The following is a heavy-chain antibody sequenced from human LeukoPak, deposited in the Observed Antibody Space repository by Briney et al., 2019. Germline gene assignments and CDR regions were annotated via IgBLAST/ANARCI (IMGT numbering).Heavy chain of an antibody. J-gene: IGHJ4*02. D-gene: IGHD6-13*01. CDR3: ARGVYIAAAQYGY. Sequence: ASVEVSCKASGYTFTSYYMDWVRQAPGQGLEWMGIINPSGGSTSYAQKFQGRVTMTRDTSKNQFSLKLSSVTAADTAVYYCARGVYIAAAQYGYWGQGTLVTVSS. CDR1: GYTFTSYY. CDR2: INPSGGST. V-gene: IGHV1-46*01.